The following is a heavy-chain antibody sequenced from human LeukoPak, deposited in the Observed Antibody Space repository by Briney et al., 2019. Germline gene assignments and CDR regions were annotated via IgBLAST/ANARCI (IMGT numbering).Heavy chain of an antibody. V-gene: IGHV3-33*01. Sequence: GGSLRLSCAASGFTFSTYAMHWVRQAPGKGLEWVAVIWFDGSNKYYADSVKGRFTISRDNSKNTLYLQMNSLRAEDTAVYYCARDQSGYDFGFDYWGQGALVTVSS. CDR3: ARDQSGYDFGFDY. CDR1: GFTFSTYA. J-gene: IGHJ4*02. CDR2: IWFDGSNK. D-gene: IGHD5-12*01.